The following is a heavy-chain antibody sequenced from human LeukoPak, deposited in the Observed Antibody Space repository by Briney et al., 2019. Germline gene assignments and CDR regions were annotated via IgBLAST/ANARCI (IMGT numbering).Heavy chain of an antibody. CDR1: GFTFSTYT. CDR3: AIDPNWGTHS. J-gene: IGHJ4*02. D-gene: IGHD7-27*01. CDR2: IGNNGGGI. V-gene: IGHV3-23*01. Sequence: GGSLRLSCAASGFTFSTYTMYWVRHPPGKRLEWVSIIGNNGGGIHYADSVRGRFTISRDNSKNALYLQMNSLRVENTAVYYCAIDPNWGTHSWGQGVLVTVSS.